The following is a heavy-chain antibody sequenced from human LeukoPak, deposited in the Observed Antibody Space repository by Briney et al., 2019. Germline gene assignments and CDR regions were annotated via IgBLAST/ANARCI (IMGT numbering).Heavy chain of an antibody. J-gene: IGHJ5*02. Sequence: TSETLSLTCTVSGGSISSYYWSWIRQPAGKGLEWIARIYSSGSTNYNPSLKSRVTISVDTSKNQFSLKLSSVTAADTAVYYCARDCSTVTNQPGLGFDPWGQGTLVTVSS. D-gene: IGHD4-17*01. CDR1: GGSISSYY. CDR2: IYSSGST. CDR3: ARDCSTVTNQPGLGFDP. V-gene: IGHV4-4*07.